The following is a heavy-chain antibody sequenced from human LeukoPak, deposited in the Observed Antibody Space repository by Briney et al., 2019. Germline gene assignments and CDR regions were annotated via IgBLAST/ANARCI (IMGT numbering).Heavy chain of an antibody. V-gene: IGHV1-2*04. D-gene: IGHD2-15*01. Sequence: ASVKVSCKASGYTFTGYYMHWVRQAPGQGLEWMGWINPSSGGIYSAQKFQGWVTMTRDTSTSTVYMELSSLRSEDTAVYYCARNGGYCSGGSCSYYFDYWGQGTLVTVSS. CDR1: GYTFTGYY. CDR3: ARNGGYCSGGSCSYYFDY. J-gene: IGHJ4*02. CDR2: INPSSGGI.